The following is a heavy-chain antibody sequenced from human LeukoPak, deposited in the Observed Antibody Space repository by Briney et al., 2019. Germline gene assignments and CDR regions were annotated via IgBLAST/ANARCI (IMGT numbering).Heavy chain of an antibody. Sequence: ASVKVSCKASGYTFTGYYMHWVRQAPGQGLEWMGWINPNSGGTNYAQKFQGRVTMTRDTSISTAYMELSRLRSDDTAVYYCARQQSGAYAFDIWGQGTMVTVSS. CDR3: ARQQSGAYAFDI. D-gene: IGHD3-10*01. V-gene: IGHV1-2*02. CDR1: GYTFTGYY. CDR2: INPNSGGT. J-gene: IGHJ3*02.